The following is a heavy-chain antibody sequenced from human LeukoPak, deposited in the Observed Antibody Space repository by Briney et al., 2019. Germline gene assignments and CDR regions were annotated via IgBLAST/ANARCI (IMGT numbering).Heavy chain of an antibody. CDR3: ARDHRLTTVVTPRPLTYYFDY. V-gene: IGHV3-30*04. CDR2: ISYDGSNK. D-gene: IGHD4-23*01. J-gene: IGHJ4*02. Sequence: PGGSLRLSCAASGFTFSSYAMHWVRQTPGKGLEWVAVISYDGSNKYYADSVKGRFTISRDNSKNTLYLQMNSLRAEDTAVYYCARDHRLTTVVTPRPLTYYFDYWGQGTLVTVSS. CDR1: GFTFSSYA.